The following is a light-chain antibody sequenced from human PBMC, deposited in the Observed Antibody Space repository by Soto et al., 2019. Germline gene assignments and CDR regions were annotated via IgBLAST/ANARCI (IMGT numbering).Light chain of an antibody. Sequence: DIQMTQSPSTLSASVGDRVTITCRASQTITTWSAWYQQKPGKAPKLLIYDASTLESGVPSRFSGSGFGTEFSLTISSLQPDDFESYYCQQYNTLSGTFGQGTKVDIK. J-gene: IGKJ1*01. CDR1: QTITTW. CDR2: DAS. V-gene: IGKV1-5*01. CDR3: QQYNTLSGT.